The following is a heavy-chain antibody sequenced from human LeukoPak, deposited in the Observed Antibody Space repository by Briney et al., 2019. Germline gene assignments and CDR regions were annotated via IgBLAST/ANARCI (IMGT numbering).Heavy chain of an antibody. CDR2: ISSSSSYI. J-gene: IGHJ3*02. CDR3: ARAGYCSGGSCYDAFDI. D-gene: IGHD2-15*01. V-gene: IGHV3-21*01. Sequence: GGSLRLSCAASGFTFSSYSMNWVRQAPGKGLEWVSSISSSSSYIYYADSVKGRFTISRDNAKNSLYLQMNSLRAEDTAVYYCARAGYCSGGSCYDAFDIWGQGTMVTVPS. CDR1: GFTFSSYS.